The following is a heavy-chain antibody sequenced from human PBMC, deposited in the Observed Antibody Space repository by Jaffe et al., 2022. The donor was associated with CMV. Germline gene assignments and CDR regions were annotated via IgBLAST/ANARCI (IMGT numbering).Heavy chain of an antibody. V-gene: IGHV3-21*01. D-gene: IGHD3-3*01. J-gene: IGHJ6*02. CDR1: GFTFSSYS. CDR3: ASPPHYDFWSGYLGYYYYGMDV. CDR2: ISSSSSYI. Sequence: EVQLVESGGGLVKPGGSLRLSCAASGFTFSSYSMNWVRQAPGKGLEWVSSISSSSSYIYYADSVKGRFTISRDNAKNSLYLQMNSLRAEDTAVYYCASPPHYDFWSGYLGYYYYGMDVWGQGTTVTVSS.